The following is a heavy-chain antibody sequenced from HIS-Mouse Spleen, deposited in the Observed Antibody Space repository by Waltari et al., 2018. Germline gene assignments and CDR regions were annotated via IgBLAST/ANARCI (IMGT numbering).Heavy chain of an antibody. Sequence: QLQLQESGPGLVKPSETLSLTCTVSGGSISSSSYYWGLIRQPPGKGLEWFGIIYYSGSTYYNPSLKSRVTISVDTSKNQFSLKLSSVTAADTAVYYCARSRTGGWYFDLWGRGTLVTVSS. V-gene: IGHV4-39*07. CDR2: IYYSGST. CDR3: ARSRTGGWYFDL. J-gene: IGHJ2*01. D-gene: IGHD7-27*01. CDR1: GGSISSSSYY.